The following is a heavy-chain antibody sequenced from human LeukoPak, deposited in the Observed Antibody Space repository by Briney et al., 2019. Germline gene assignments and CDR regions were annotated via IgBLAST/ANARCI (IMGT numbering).Heavy chain of an antibody. CDR3: AGRDY. CDR2: VYTSGST. D-gene: IGHD1-26*01. Sequence: SETLSLTCTVSGGSISSYYWSWIRQPAGKGLEWIGRVYTSGSTNYNPSFRSLVTMSVDTSKNQLSLKLSSVTAADTAVYYCAGRDYWGQGTLVTVSS. J-gene: IGHJ4*02. V-gene: IGHV4-4*07. CDR1: GGSISSYY.